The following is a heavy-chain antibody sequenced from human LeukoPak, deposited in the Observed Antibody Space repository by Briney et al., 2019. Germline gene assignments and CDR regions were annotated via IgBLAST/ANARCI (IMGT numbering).Heavy chain of an antibody. CDR2: INHSGST. Sequence: SETLSLTCAVYGGSFSGYYWSWIRQPPGKGLEWIGEINHSGSTNYNPSLKSRVTISVDTSKNQFSLKLSSVTAADTAVYYCASRSSGWPNRHWGQGTLVTVSS. CDR1: GGSFSGYY. J-gene: IGHJ4*02. V-gene: IGHV4-34*01. CDR3: ASRSSGWPNRH. D-gene: IGHD6-19*01.